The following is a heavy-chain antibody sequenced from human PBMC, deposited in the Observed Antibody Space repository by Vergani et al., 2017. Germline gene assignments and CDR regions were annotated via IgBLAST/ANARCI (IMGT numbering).Heavy chain of an antibody. CDR2: INPSGGST. Sequence: QVQLVQSGAEVKKPGASVKVSCKASGYTFTSYYMHWVRQAPGQGLEWMGIINPSGGSTSYAQKFQGRVTMTRDTSTSTVYMELSSLRSEDTAVYYCTQERGPEYFQHWGQGTLVTVSS. CDR3: TQERGPEYFQH. V-gene: IGHV1-46*01. CDR1: GYTFTSYY. J-gene: IGHJ1*01.